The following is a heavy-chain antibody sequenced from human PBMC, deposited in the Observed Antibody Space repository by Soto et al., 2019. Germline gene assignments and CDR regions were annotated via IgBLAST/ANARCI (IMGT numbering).Heavy chain of an antibody. CDR2: ISYDGSDK. V-gene: IGHV3-30-3*01. CDR3: ARDKEVRFLEWLSNYYYYSMDV. CDR1: GFTLSRYA. Sequence: GGSLRLSCAASGFTLSRYAMHSVLQDTGKGLEWVEFISYDGSDKYYADSVKSRFNISRDNSKNTLYLQMNSLRAEDTAVYYCARDKEVRFLEWLSNYYYYSMDVWGQGTTVTVSS. D-gene: IGHD3-3*01. J-gene: IGHJ6*02.